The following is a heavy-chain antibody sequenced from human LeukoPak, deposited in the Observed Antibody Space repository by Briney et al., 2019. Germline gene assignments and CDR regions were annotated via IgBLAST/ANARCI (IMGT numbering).Heavy chain of an antibody. CDR1: GYTFTSYD. V-gene: IGHV1-8*01. CDR2: MNPNSGKT. D-gene: IGHD3-10*01. Sequence: ASVKVSCKASGYTFTSYDINWVRLATGPPLEWTGVMNPNSGKTGYAQKLRGRLTLTSNTSISTDYMELSRLRSEDTAVYYCARGHRWKVRGVIRLYNWFAPWGQGTLVSVSS. CDR3: ARGHRWKVRGVIRLYNWFAP. J-gene: IGHJ5*02.